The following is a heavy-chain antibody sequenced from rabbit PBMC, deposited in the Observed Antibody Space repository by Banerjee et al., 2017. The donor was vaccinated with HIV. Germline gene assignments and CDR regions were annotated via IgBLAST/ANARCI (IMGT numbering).Heavy chain of an antibody. D-gene: IGHD6-1*01. CDR1: GFSFSNKAV. CDR2: INAVTGKA. CDR3: ARGDGYAYGGYDL. V-gene: IGHV1S45*01. Sequence: QERLVESGGGLVQPEGSLTLTCTASGFSFSNKAVMCWVRQAPGKGLEWIACINAVTGKAVYASWAKGRFTFSKTSSTTVTLQMTGLTAADTATYFCARGDGYAYGGYDLWGPGTLVTVS. J-gene: IGHJ4*01.